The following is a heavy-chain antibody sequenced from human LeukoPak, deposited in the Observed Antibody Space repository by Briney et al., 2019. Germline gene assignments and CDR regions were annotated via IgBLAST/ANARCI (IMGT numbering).Heavy chain of an antibody. CDR3: ARGPPIVVVTQYFQH. J-gene: IGHJ1*01. Sequence: GASVKVSCKASGGTFSSYAISWVRQAPGQGLEWMGGIIPIFGTANYAQKFQGRVTITADESTSTAYMELSSLRSEDTAVYYCARGPPIVVVTQYFQHSGQGTLVTVSS. CDR2: IIPIFGTA. D-gene: IGHD3-22*01. CDR1: GGTFSSYA. V-gene: IGHV1-69*01.